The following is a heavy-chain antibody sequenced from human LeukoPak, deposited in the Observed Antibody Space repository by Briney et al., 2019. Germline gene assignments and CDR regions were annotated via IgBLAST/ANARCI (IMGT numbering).Heavy chain of an antibody. J-gene: IGHJ4*02. CDR3: ARETTAMGPPYFDY. CDR2: IYHSGST. D-gene: IGHD5-18*01. Sequence: SQTLSLTCTVSGGSISSGSYYWSWIRQPPGKGLEWIGYIYHSGSTYYNPSLKSRVTISVDRSKNQFSLKLSSVIAADTAVYYCARETTAMGPPYFDYWGQGTLVTVSS. V-gene: IGHV4-30-2*01. CDR1: GGSISSGSYY.